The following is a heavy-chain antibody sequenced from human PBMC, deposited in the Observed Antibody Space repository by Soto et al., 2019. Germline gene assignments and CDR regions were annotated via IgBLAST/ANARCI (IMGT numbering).Heavy chain of an antibody. CDR1: GFTFDSSFSSHI. CDR3: ARVIYGGWATIKDYYYYAMDV. V-gene: IGHV3-48*02. CDR2: ISSGSSRI. J-gene: IGHJ6*02. D-gene: IGHD5-12*01. Sequence: PGGSLRLSCAASGFTFDSSFSSHIMNWVRQAPGKGLEWVSSISSGSSRIFYADSVKGRFTISRDNAKNSLYLQMNSLRDEDTAVYYCARVIYGGWATIKDYYYYAMDVWGQGTTVTVSS.